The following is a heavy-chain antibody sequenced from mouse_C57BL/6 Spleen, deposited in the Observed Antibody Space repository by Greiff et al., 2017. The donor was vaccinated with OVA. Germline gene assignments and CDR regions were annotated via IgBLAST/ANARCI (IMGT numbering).Heavy chain of an antibody. V-gene: IGHV5-17*01. CDR1: GFTFSDYG. CDR2: ISSGSSTI. Sequence: VQLKESGGGLVKPGGSLKLSCAASGFTFSDYGMHWVRQAPEKGLELVAYISSGSSTIYYADTVKGRFTISRDNDKNTLFLQMTSLRSEDTAMYYCARDIYYDAMDYWGQGTSVTVSS. D-gene: IGHD2-1*01. CDR3: ARDIYYDAMDY. J-gene: IGHJ4*01.